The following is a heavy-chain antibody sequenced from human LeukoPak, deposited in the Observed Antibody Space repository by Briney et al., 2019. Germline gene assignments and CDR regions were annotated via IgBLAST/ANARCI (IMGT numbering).Heavy chain of an antibody. CDR2: INSDGSST. V-gene: IGHV3-74*01. Sequence: GGSLRLSCAASGLTFSSYWMHWVRQAPGKGLVWVSRINSDGSSTSYADSVKGRFTISRDNAKNTLYLQMNSLRAEDTAVYYCARGSPDFWSGYLIDYWGQGTLVTVSS. J-gene: IGHJ4*02. CDR3: ARGSPDFWSGYLIDY. D-gene: IGHD3-3*01. CDR1: GLTFSSYW.